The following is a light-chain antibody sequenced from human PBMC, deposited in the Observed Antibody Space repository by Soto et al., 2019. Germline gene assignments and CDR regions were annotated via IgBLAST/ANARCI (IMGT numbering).Light chain of an antibody. J-gene: IGKJ1*01. Sequence: DIQMTQSPSTLSGSVGDRVTITCRASQTISSWLAWYQQKPGKAAKLLIYKASTLKSGGPSRFSGSGSGTEFTLTISSLQPDDFATYYCQHYNSYSEAFGQGTKVDI. CDR1: QTISSW. CDR3: QHYNSYSEA. V-gene: IGKV1-5*03. CDR2: KAS.